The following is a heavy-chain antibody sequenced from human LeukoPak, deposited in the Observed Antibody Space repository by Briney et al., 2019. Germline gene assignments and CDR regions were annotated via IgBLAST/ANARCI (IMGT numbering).Heavy chain of an antibody. CDR2: INIDSITV. CDR1: AFTFSSCG. Sequence: GGSLRLSCVASAFTFSSCGMHWVRQAPGKGLEWVSYINIDSITVNYADSVKGRFTISRDNAKNSLYLQMNSLRAEDTAVYYCSTAKFDNWGQGTLVTVSS. V-gene: IGHV3-48*01. CDR3: STAKFDN. J-gene: IGHJ4*02.